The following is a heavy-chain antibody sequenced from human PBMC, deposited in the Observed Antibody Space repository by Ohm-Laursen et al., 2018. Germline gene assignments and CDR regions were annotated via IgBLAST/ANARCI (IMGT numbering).Heavy chain of an antibody. CDR2: ISAYNGNT. D-gene: IGHD3-3*01. J-gene: IGHJ4*02. CDR3: ARDSPRITIFGVAQKTPLDY. CDR1: GYTFTSYG. V-gene: IGHV1-18*01. Sequence: GSSVKVSCKASGYTFTSYGISWVRQAPGQGLEWMGWISAYNGNTNYAQKLQGRVTMTTDTSTSTVYMELRSLRSDDTAVYYCARDSPRITIFGVAQKTPLDYWGQGTLVTVSS.